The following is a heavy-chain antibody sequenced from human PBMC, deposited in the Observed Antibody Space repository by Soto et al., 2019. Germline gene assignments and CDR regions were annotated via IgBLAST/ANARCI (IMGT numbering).Heavy chain of an antibody. Sequence: LSLTCAVYGGSFSGYYWSWIRQPPGKGLEWIGEINHSGSTNYNPSLKSRVTISVDTSKNQFSLKLSSVTAADTAVYHCARGDILTGNYYYYYYGMDVWGQGTTVTVSS. CDR2: INHSGST. CDR1: GGSFSGYY. V-gene: IGHV4-34*01. CDR3: ARGDILTGNYYYYYYGMDV. D-gene: IGHD3-9*01. J-gene: IGHJ6*02.